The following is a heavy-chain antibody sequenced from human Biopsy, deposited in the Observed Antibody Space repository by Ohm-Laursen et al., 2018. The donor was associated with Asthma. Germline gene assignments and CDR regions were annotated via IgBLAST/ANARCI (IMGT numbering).Heavy chain of an antibody. CDR3: VKDHSAGYYYFDD. Sequence: SLRLSCAASGFTFSSYSMHWVRRAPGRGPEYVSFIATDGSNKFYADSVKGRFTVSRDNSKHTLYLHMTGLRADDTGVYYCVKDHSAGYYYFDDWGQGAQVTVSS. D-gene: IGHD2-21*01. CDR2: IATDGSNK. J-gene: IGHJ4*02. CDR1: GFTFSSYS. V-gene: IGHV3-64D*08.